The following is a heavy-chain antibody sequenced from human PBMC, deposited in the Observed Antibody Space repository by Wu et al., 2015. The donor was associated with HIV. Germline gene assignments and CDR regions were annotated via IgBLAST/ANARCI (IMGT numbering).Heavy chain of an antibody. J-gene: IGHJ3*02. CDR3: ARDRGYSGYDYAFDI. CDR1: GGTFSSYA. Sequence: QVQLVQSGAEVKKPGSSVKVSCKASGGTFSSYAISWVRQAPGQGLEWMGRVIPIFGTANYAQNFQGRVTITADESTRTAYMELSSLRSKDTAVYYCARDRGYSGYDYAFDIWGQGTMVTVSS. D-gene: IGHD5-12*01. CDR2: VIPIFGTA. V-gene: IGHV1-69*13.